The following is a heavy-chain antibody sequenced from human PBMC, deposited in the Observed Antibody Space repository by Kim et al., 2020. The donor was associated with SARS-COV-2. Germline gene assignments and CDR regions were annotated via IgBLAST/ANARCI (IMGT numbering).Heavy chain of an antibody. CDR2: IYYSGTT. Sequence: SETLSLTCTVSGGSISSSSYYWGWIRHPPGKGLEWIGSIYYSGTTYYNPSLKSRVTISVDTSKNQFSLKLTSVTAADTAVYYCARSAGSWYGRFDPWGQGTLVTVSS. CDR1: GGSISSSSYY. D-gene: IGHD6-13*01. J-gene: IGHJ5*02. CDR3: ARSAGSWYGRFDP. V-gene: IGHV4-39*01.